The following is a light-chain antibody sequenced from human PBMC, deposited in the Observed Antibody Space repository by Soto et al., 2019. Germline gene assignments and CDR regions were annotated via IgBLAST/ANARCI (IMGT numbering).Light chain of an antibody. CDR2: DAS. J-gene: IGKJ3*01. CDR3: QQYDNFPFT. V-gene: IGKV1-33*01. CDR1: QDITKY. Sequence: DIQMTQSPSSLSASVGDRVTITCQASQDITKYLNWCQQKPGEAPKLLIYDASNLETGVPSRFSGSGSGTDFTFTISSLQPEDVATYYCQQYDNFPFTFGPGTKVDIK.